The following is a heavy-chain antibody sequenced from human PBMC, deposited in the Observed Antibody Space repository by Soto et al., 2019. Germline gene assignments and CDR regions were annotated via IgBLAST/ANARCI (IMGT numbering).Heavy chain of an antibody. J-gene: IGHJ2*01. CDR3: AKRTVGWYFDL. D-gene: IGHD4-17*01. Sequence: EVQLLESGGGLVQPGGSLRLSCAASGFTFSSYAMNWVRQAPGKGLEWVSVISGSGGSTYYADAVKGRFTISRDNPKNTLYRQMNSLRAEDTAVYYCAKRTVGWYFDLWGRGTLVTVSS. V-gene: IGHV3-23*01. CDR2: ISGSGGST. CDR1: GFTFSSYA.